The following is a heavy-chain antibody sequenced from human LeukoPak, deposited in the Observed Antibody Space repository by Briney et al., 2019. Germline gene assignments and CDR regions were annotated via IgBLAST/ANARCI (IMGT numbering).Heavy chain of an antibody. CDR1: GFTFSSYA. D-gene: IGHD3-22*01. Sequence: GGSLRLSCAASGFTFSSYAMSWVRQAPGKGLEWVSAFSGSGGSTYYADSVKGRFTISRDNSKNTLYLQMNSLRAEDTAVYYCASRVYYDSSGYYLWAEYFQHWGQGTLVTVSS. V-gene: IGHV3-23*01. CDR3: ASRVYYDSSGYYLWAEYFQH. J-gene: IGHJ1*01. CDR2: FSGSGGST.